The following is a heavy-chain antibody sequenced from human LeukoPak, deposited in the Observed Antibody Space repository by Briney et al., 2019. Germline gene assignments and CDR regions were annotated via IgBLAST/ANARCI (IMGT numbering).Heavy chain of an antibody. D-gene: IGHD1-7*01. CDR2: IIPIFGTA. CDR3: ARAKTTKPGNYRLVSYYYYMDV. Sequence: SVKVSCKASGYTFTSYGISWVRQAPGQGLEWMGGIIPIFGTANYAQKFQGRVTITADESTSTAYMELSSLRSEDTAVYYCARAKTTKPGNYRLVSYYYYMDVWGKGTTVTISS. J-gene: IGHJ6*03. V-gene: IGHV1-69*13. CDR1: GYTFTSYG.